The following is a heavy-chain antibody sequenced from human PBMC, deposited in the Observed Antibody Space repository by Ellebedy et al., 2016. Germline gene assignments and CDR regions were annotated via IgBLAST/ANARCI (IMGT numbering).Heavy chain of an antibody. Sequence: SETLSLTXTVSGGSISSYYWSWIRQPPGKGLEWIGYIYYSGSTNYNPSLKSRVTISVDTSKNQFSLKLSSVTAADTAVYYCARAQDYYDRSQNWYFDLWGRGTLVTVSS. CDR3: ARAQDYYDRSQNWYFDL. J-gene: IGHJ2*01. D-gene: IGHD3-22*01. CDR1: GGSISSYY. CDR2: IYYSGST. V-gene: IGHV4-59*08.